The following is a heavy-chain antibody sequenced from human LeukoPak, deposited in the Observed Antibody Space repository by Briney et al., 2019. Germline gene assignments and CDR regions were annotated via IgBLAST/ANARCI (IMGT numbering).Heavy chain of an antibody. V-gene: IGHV3-30*02. Sequence: PGGSLRLSCAASGFTFSSYGMHWVRQAPDKGLEWVAFIRYDGSNKYYADSVKGRFTISRDNSKNTLYLQMNSLRAEDTAVYYCAKDLRYYDSSGYWGQGTLVTVSS. CDR2: IRYDGSNK. J-gene: IGHJ4*02. D-gene: IGHD3-22*01. CDR3: AKDLRYYDSSGY. CDR1: GFTFSSYG.